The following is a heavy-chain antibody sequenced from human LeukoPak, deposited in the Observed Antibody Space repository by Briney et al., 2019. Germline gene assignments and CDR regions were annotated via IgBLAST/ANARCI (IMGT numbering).Heavy chain of an antibody. CDR1: GGSFSGYY. J-gene: IGHJ4*02. D-gene: IGHD5-24*01. CDR2: INHSGST. V-gene: IGHV4-34*01. CDR3: ARDPAKSPLGWLQSDY. Sequence: SETLSLTCAVYGGSFSGYYWSWIRQPPGKGLEWIGEINHSGSTNYNPSLKSRVTISVDTSKNQFSLKLSSVPAADTAVYYCARDPAKSPLGWLQSDYWGQGTLVAVSS.